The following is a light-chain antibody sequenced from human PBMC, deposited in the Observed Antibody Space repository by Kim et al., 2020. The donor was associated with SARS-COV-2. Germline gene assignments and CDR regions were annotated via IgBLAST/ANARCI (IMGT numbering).Light chain of an antibody. CDR3: QVWDGSTDHYV. CDR2: HDS. CDR1: NIGSKN. J-gene: IGLJ1*01. V-gene: IGLV3-21*04. Sequence: SYELTQPPSVSVAPGEAAKIPCAGNNIGSKNVQWYQQKAGQYPVLVISHDSDRPSEIPDRFSGSNSGNTATLTISRVEAGDEADYYCQVWDGSTDHYVFGTGTKVTVL.